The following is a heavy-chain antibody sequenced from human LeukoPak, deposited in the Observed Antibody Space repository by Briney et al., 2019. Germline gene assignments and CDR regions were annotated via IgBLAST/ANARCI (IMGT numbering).Heavy chain of an antibody. CDR3: ARESDILTGLLDY. D-gene: IGHD3-9*01. CDR1: GFTFSSYE. J-gene: IGHJ4*02. Sequence: GGSLRLSCAASGFTFSSYEMNWVRQAPGKGLEWVSYISSSGSTIYYADSVKGRFTISRDNAKNSLYLQMNSLRAEDTAVYYCARESDILTGLLDYWGQGTLVTVSS. V-gene: IGHV3-48*03. CDR2: ISSSGSTI.